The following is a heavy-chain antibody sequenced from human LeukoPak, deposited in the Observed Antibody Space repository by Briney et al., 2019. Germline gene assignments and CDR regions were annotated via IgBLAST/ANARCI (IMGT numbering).Heavy chain of an antibody. CDR3: ARCDTSVFDP. J-gene: IGHJ5*02. Sequence: SETLSLTCTVSGGSISSYYWSWIRQPPGKGLEWIGYIYYSGSTNYNPSLKSRVTISVDTSKNQFSLKLSSVTAADTAVYYCARCDTSVFDPWGQGTLVTVSS. D-gene: IGHD2-21*02. CDR2: IYYSGST. CDR1: GGSISSYY. V-gene: IGHV4-59*01.